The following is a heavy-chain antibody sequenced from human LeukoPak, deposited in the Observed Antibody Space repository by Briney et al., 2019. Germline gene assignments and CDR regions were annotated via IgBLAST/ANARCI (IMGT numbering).Heavy chain of an antibody. CDR3: AREDNSGYFPLDY. V-gene: IGHV3-33*01. CDR1: GFTFSTYG. Sequence: GGSLRLSCAASGFTFSTYGMHLVRRAPGKGLEWVAIIWYDGSNEYYGDSVNGRFTISRDNSKNTLYLQMNSLRAEDTAVYYCAREDNSGYFPLDYWGQGTLVTVSS. D-gene: IGHD3-22*01. J-gene: IGHJ4*02. CDR2: IWYDGSNE.